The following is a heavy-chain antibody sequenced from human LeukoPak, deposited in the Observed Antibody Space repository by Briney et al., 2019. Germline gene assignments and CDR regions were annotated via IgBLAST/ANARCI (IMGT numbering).Heavy chain of an antibody. Sequence: SETLSLTCTVSGGSISSYYWSWIRQPPGKGLEWIGYIYYTGGTNYNPSLKSRVTISVHTSKNQFSLRLNSVTAADTAVYYCARHPGVGAAGTAESFDYWGQGTLVTVSS. V-gene: IGHV4-59*08. CDR3: ARHPGVGAAGTAESFDY. CDR1: GGSISSYY. D-gene: IGHD6-13*01. J-gene: IGHJ4*02. CDR2: IYYTGGT.